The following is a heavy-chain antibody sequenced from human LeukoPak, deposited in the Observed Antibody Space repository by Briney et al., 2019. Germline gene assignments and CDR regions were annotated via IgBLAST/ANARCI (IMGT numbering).Heavy chain of an antibody. D-gene: IGHD3-16*02. V-gene: IGHV3-33*01. CDR2: IWYDGSNK. J-gene: IGHJ3*02. CDR1: GFTFSSYG. Sequence: PGRSLRVSCAASGFTFSSYGMHWVRQARGKGLEWVAVIWYDGSNKYYADSVKGRFTISRDNSKNTLYLQMNSLRAEDTAVYYCARDGVIGFAFDIWGQGTMVTVSS. CDR3: ARDGVIGFAFDI.